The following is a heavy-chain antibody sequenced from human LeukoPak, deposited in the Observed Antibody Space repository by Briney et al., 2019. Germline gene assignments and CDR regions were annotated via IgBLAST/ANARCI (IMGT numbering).Heavy chain of an antibody. Sequence: GGSLRLSCAASGFTVSSYGMTWVREAPGKGLEWVSAFSATDGSAQYAESVKGRFTISRDNSKNSLYLQMNSLRDEDTAVYYCAKARIASAGTGAFDVWGQGTMVTVSS. CDR3: AKARIASAGTGAFDV. J-gene: IGHJ3*01. CDR2: FSATDGSA. V-gene: IGHV3-23*01. D-gene: IGHD6-13*01. CDR1: GFTVSSYG.